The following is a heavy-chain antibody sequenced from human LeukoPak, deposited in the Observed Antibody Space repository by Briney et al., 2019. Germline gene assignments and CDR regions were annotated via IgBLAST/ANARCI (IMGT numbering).Heavy chain of an antibody. Sequence: SVKVSCKASGGTFSSYAISWVRQAPGQGLEWMGGIIPIFGTANYAQKFQGRVTITADKSTSTVYMELSSLRSEDTAVYYCARYDYSKELHDYWGQGTLVTVSS. CDR3: ARYDYSKELHDY. J-gene: IGHJ4*02. V-gene: IGHV1-69*06. CDR2: IIPIFGTA. D-gene: IGHD4-11*01. CDR1: GGTFSSYA.